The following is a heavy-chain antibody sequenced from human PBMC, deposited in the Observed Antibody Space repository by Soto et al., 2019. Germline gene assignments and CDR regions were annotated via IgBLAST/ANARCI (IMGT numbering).Heavy chain of an antibody. CDR1: GYSFMKYG. V-gene: IGHV1-18*01. CDR2: ISPYSGYT. CDR3: AREASVLIPAAQPSRFDP. D-gene: IGHD2-2*01. J-gene: IGHJ5*02. Sequence: ASVKVSCKGFGYSFMKYGINCVLQAPLQGLEWVGWISPYSGYTHSAQKFHGRLTLTTDTAASTAYMELRILRSADTALYYCAREASVLIPAAQPSRFDPWGQGTLVTSPQ.